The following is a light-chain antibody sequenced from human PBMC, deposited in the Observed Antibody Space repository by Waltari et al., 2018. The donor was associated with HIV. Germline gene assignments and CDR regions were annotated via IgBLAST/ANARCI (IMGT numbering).Light chain of an antibody. CDR3: QETYSPTRA. CDR2: AAS. CDR1: QTINNY. J-gene: IGKJ2*01. V-gene: IGKV1-39*01. Sequence: DIQITHSPSSLSASVGDRVTITCRASQTINNYLNWYQQKSGKDPELLIYAASSLQGGVPYRFSGSGSGTDFTLTISSLQPEDFATYYCQETYSPTRAFGQGTKLEIK.